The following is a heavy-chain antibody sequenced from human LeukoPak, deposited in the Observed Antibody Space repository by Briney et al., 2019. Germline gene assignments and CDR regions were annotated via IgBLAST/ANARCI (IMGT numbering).Heavy chain of an antibody. Sequence: SETLSLTCTVSGGSISSYYGSWIRQPPGKGLAWIGYIYYSGSTNYNPSLKSRVTISVDTSKTQFSLKLSSVTAADTAVYYCARVSSSRYALDYWGQGTLVTVSS. D-gene: IGHD6-13*01. CDR1: GGSISSYY. J-gene: IGHJ4*02. CDR3: ARVSSSRYALDY. V-gene: IGHV4-59*01. CDR2: IYYSGST.